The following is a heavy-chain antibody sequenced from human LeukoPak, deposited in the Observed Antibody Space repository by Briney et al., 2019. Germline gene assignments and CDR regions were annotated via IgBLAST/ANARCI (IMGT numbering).Heavy chain of an antibody. CDR1: GGSISSGGYY. CDR2: IYYSGST. CDR3: ARVSRQQLDQHLDY. Sequence: PSETLSLTCTVSGGSISSGGYYWSWIRQRPGKGLEWIGYIYYSGSTYYNPSLKSRVTISVDTSKNQFSLKLSSVTAADTAVYYCARVSRQQLDQHLDYWGQGTLVTVSS. D-gene: IGHD6-13*01. V-gene: IGHV4-31*03. J-gene: IGHJ4*02.